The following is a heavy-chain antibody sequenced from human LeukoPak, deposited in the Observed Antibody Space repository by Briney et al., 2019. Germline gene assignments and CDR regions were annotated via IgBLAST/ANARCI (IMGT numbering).Heavy chain of an antibody. CDR3: ARDQEGFDY. CDR2: FDPEDGET. J-gene: IGHJ4*02. CDR1: GYTPTELS. Sequence: ASVKVSCKVSGYTPTELSMHWVRQAPGKGLEWMGGFDPEDGETIYAQKFQDRVTVTRDTSTSTVHMELSGLRSEDTAVYYCARDQEGFDYWGQGTLVTVSS. V-gene: IGHV1-24*01.